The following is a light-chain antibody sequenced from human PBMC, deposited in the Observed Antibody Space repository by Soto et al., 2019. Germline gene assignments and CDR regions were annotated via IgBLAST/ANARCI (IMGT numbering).Light chain of an antibody. CDR3: AAWDDSLNVVI. CDR1: SSNIGSNT. J-gene: IGLJ2*01. Sequence: QSVLTQPPSASGTPGQRGTISCSGSSSNIGSNTVNWYQELPGTAPKLLIYSDNQRPSGVPDRFSGSKSGTSASLAISGLQSEDEAEYYCAAWDDSLNVVIFAGGTKLTVL. CDR2: SDN. V-gene: IGLV1-44*01.